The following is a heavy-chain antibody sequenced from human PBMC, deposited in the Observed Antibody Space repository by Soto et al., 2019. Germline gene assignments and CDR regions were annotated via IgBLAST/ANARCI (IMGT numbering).Heavy chain of an antibody. CDR2: ISGSGGST. CDR3: AKAVQQWLHYYYYGMDV. D-gene: IGHD6-19*01. V-gene: IGHV3-23*01. CDR1: GFTFSSYA. J-gene: IGHJ6*02. Sequence: EVQLLESGGGLVQPGGSLRLSCAASGFTFSSYAMSWVRQAPGKGLGWVSAISGSGGSTYYADSVKGRFTISRDNSKNTLYLQMNSLRAEDTAVYYCAKAVQQWLHYYYYGMDVWGQGTTVTVSS.